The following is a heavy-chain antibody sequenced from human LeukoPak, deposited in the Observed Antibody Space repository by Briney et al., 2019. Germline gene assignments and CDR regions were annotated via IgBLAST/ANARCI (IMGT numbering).Heavy chain of an antibody. V-gene: IGHV1-18*01. CDR3: ARDGTSTDDY. CDR1: GYTFTSYG. CDR2: ISGYNGYT. Sequence: GASVKVSCKASGYTFTSYGISWVRQAPGQGLEWMGWISGYNGYTHYAHNLQGRVTMTTDTSTSTAYMELRSLRSDDTAVYYCARDGTSTDDYWGQGTLVTVSS. J-gene: IGHJ4*02. D-gene: IGHD2-2*01.